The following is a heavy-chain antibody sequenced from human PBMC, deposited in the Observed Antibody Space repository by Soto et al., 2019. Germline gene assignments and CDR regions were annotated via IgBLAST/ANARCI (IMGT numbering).Heavy chain of an antibody. CDR1: GGSVSSGSYY. CDR3: ARGSLTSRYVDY. J-gene: IGHJ4*02. Sequence: PSETLSLTCTVSGGSVSSGSYYWSWIRQPPGKGLEWIGYIYYSGSTYYNPSLKSRVTISVDTSKNQFSLKLSSVTAADTAVYYCARGSLTSRYVDYWGQGTLVTVSS. D-gene: IGHD2-2*01. CDR2: IYYSGST. V-gene: IGHV4-61*01.